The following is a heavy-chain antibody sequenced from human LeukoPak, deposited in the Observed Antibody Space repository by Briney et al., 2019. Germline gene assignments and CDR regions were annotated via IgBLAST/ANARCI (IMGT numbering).Heavy chain of an antibody. J-gene: IGHJ6*03. CDR3: ARLRVYYYGSGPYYMDV. CDR2: INHSGST. CDR1: GGSFSGYY. D-gene: IGHD3-10*01. V-gene: IGHV4-34*01. Sequence: PSETLSLTCAVYGGSFSGYYWSWIRQPPGKGLEWIGEINHSGSTNYNPSLKSRVTISVDTSKNQFSMKLSSVTAADTAVYYCARLRVYYYGSGPYYMDVWGKGTTVTISS.